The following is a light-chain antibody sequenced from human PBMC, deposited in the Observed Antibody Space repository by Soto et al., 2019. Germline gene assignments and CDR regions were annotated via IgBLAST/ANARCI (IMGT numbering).Light chain of an antibody. Sequence: EIVLTQSPGTLSLSPGERVTLSCRASQSVSSSYLAWYQQKPGQAPRLLIYGASSRATGIPDRFSGSGSGTDFTLTISGLEPEDFAVYYCQQRSNWPATFGQGTKVEIK. CDR2: GAS. CDR1: QSVSSSY. V-gene: IGKV3D-20*02. CDR3: QQRSNWPAT. J-gene: IGKJ1*01.